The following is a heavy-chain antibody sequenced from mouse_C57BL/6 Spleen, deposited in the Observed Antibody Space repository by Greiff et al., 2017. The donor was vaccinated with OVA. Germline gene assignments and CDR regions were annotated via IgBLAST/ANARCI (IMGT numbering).Heavy chain of an antibody. CDR2: IYPGDGDT. V-gene: IGHV1-82*01. CDR3: ARSQLGRAMDY. Sequence: VQRVESGPELVKPGASVKISCKASGYAFSSSWMNWVKQRPGKGLEWIGRIYPGDGDTNYNGKFKGKATLTADKSSSTAYMQLSSLTSEDSAVYFCARSQLGRAMDYWGQGTSVTVSS. J-gene: IGHJ4*01. CDR1: GYAFSSSW. D-gene: IGHD4-1*02.